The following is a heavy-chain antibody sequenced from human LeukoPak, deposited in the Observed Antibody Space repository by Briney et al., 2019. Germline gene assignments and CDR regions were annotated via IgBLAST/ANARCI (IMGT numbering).Heavy chain of an antibody. J-gene: IGHJ4*02. Sequence: GGSLRLSCAASGFTVSSNYMSWVRHAPGKGLEWVSGISWNSGSIGYADSVKGRFTISRDNAKNSLYLQMNSLRAEDTALYYCAKDAGALIAAASPFDYWGQGTLVTVSS. D-gene: IGHD6-13*01. CDR1: GFTVSSNY. V-gene: IGHV3-9*01. CDR3: AKDAGALIAAASPFDY. CDR2: ISWNSGSI.